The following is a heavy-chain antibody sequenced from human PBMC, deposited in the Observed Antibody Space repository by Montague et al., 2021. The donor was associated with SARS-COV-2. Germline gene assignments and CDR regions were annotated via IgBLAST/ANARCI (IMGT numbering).Heavy chain of an antibody. CDR3: ARDVAATPGTFDY. Sequence: ETLSLTCTVSSDSISYFYWSWIRQPAGKGLEWIGRVSASGSTNYNPSLNSRVTMSVDTSKKQFSLRLSPVTAADTAVYYCARDVAATPGTFDYWGQGTLVTVSS. CDR2: VSASGST. V-gene: IGHV4-4*07. CDR1: SDSISYFY. D-gene: IGHD6-13*01. J-gene: IGHJ4*02.